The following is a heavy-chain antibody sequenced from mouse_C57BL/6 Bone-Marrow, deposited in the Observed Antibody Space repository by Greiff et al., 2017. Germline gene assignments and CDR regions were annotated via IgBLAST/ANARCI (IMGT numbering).Heavy chain of an antibody. CDR1: GFNIKDYY. D-gene: IGHD1-1*01. V-gene: IGHV14-2*01. CDR3: ARSRFITPVVAPENFDY. CDR2: IDPEDGET. J-gene: IGHJ2*01. Sequence: EVKLEESGAELVKPGASVKLSCTASGFNIKDYYMHWVKQRTEQGLEWIGRIDPEDGETKYAPKFQGKATITADTSSNTAYLQLSSLTSADTAVYYCARSRFITPVVAPENFDYWGQGTTLTVSS.